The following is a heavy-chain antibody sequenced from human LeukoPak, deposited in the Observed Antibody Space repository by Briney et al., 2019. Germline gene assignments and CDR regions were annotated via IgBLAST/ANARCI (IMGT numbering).Heavy chain of an antibody. V-gene: IGHV3-23*01. CDR1: GFTFSSYA. CDR2: IRGSGDSS. Sequence: QAGGSLRLSCAASGFTFSSYAMTWVRQAPGEGLEWVSSIRGSGDSSYYADSVKGRFTISRDNSKSTLFLQMNSLRSEDTAVYYCARGNYRGDLTGTTIWFDPWGQGTLVTVSS. D-gene: IGHD1-7*01. J-gene: IGHJ5*02. CDR3: ARGNYRGDLTGTTIWFDP.